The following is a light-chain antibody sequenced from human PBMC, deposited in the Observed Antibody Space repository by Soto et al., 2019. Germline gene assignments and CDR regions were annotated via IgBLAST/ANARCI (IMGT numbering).Light chain of an antibody. CDR2: GAS. CDR1: QSVSSN. Sequence: EIVMTQYPATLSLSPGERATLSCRASQSVSSNLAWYQQKPGQAPRLLIYGASTRATGIPARFSGSGSGTEFTLTISSMKSEDFAVYYCQQYNNPITFGQGTRLEIK. CDR3: QQYNNPIT. V-gene: IGKV3-15*01. J-gene: IGKJ5*01.